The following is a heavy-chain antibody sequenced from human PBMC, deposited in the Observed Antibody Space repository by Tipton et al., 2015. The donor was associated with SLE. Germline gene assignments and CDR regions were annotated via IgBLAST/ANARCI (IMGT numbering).Heavy chain of an antibody. D-gene: IGHD3-3*01. J-gene: IGHJ5*02. V-gene: IGHV3-43D*04. CDR2: ISWDGGRT. CDR1: GFIFDDYA. CDR3: ARDGVTIPIYRFDP. Sequence: SLRLSCVASGFIFDDYAMHWVRQAPGKGLEWVSLISWDGGRTVYGESVKGRFTISRDNAKNSLYLQMDSLRAEDTAMYYCARDGVTIPIYRFDPWGQGTLVTVSS.